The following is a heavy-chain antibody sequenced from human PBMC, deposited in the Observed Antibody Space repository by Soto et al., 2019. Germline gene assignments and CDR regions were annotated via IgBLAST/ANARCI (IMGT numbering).Heavy chain of an antibody. CDR1: GFTFRSSW. Sequence: EVQLVESGGGLVQPGGSLRLSCVASGFTFRSSWMHWVRQAPGKGLVWVSRINSDATTKNYAEYAKGRFTIARDNAENTLYLQTDRLTAEAAAVYGCARGPTGWYSYEHWGQGTLPTVSS. CDR2: INSDATTK. J-gene: IGHJ4*02. CDR3: ARGPTGWYSYEH. D-gene: IGHD6-19*01. V-gene: IGHV3-74*01.